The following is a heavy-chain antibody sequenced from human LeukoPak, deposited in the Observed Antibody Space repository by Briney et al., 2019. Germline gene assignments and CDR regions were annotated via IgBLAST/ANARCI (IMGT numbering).Heavy chain of an antibody. CDR2: IIPIFGTA. J-gene: IGHJ4*02. CDR3: ARGIGDFWSGYYEYYFDY. V-gene: IGHV1-69*05. D-gene: IGHD3-3*01. Sequence: AISWVRQAPGQGLEWMGRIIPIFGTANYAQKFQGRVTITTDESTSTAYMELSSLRSEDTAVYYCARGIGDFWSGYYEYYFDYWGQGTLVTVSS. CDR1: A.